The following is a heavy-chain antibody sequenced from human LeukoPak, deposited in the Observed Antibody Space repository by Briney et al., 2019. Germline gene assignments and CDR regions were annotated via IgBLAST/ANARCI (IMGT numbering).Heavy chain of an antibody. D-gene: IGHD2-2*01. CDR1: GFTFNNYV. V-gene: IGHV3-30*18. CDR3: AKGPLRGTAAAIDY. CDR2: ISYDGRNK. J-gene: IGHJ4*02. Sequence: GKSLRLSCAASGFTFNNYVMHWVRQAPGKGLEWVAVISYDGRNKHYPDSVKGRFTISRDISTDTLWLQMDSLRTEDTAVYYCAKGPLRGTAAAIDYWGQGTLVTVSS.